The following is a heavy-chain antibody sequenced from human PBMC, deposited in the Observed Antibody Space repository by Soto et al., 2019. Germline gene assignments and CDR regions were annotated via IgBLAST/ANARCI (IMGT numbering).Heavy chain of an antibody. CDR2: MNPNSGNT. D-gene: IGHD1-1*01. CDR3: ARRAETNGWNGFGADKYYFDF. CDR1: GYTFTSYD. V-gene: IGHV1-8*01. Sequence: ASVKVSCKASGYTFTSYDINWVRQATGQGLEWMGWMNPNSGNTGYAQKFQGRVTMTRNTSISTAYMELSSLRSEDTAVYYCARRAETNGWNGFGADKYYFDFWGQGTLVTVSS. J-gene: IGHJ4*02.